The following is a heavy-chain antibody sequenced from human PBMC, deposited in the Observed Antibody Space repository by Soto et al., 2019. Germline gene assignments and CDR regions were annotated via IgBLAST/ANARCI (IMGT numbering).Heavy chain of an antibody. V-gene: IGHV4-59*01. CDR3: ARGSGYSNSPFDC. J-gene: IGHJ4*02. CDR1: GGSITSYY. Sequence: PSETLSLTCAVSGGSITSYYWSWIRQPPGKGLEWIGYIDDSGSSNYNPSLKSRVTISVDTSKNQFSLKLTSVTAADTAVYYCARGSGYSNSPFDCWGQGTLVTVS. CDR2: IDDSGSS. D-gene: IGHD4-4*01.